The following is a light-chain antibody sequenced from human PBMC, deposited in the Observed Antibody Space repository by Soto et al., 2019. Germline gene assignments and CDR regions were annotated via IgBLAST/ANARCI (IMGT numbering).Light chain of an antibody. CDR3: QQYHRYST. V-gene: IGKV1-39*01. CDR2: AAS. Sequence: DIQMTQSPSSLSASVGDRVTMSCRASQSISSYLNWYQQKPGKAPKLLIYAASSLQSGVPSRFSGSGSGTEFTLTISSLESDDFATYYCQQYHRYSTFGQGTKVDIK. J-gene: IGKJ1*01. CDR1: QSISSY.